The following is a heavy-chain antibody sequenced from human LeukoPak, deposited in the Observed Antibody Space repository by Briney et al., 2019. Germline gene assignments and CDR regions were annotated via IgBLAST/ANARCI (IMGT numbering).Heavy chain of an antibody. V-gene: IGHV4-4*07. Sequence: SETLSLTCSVSSGFISNYYWSWIRQPAGKGLEWIGRISTSGNTNYSPSLKSRVTMSVDTSKNQFFLYLRSVTAADTAVYYCARDSRYYDFWSGYLDYWGQGALVTVSS. CDR1: SGFISNYY. J-gene: IGHJ4*02. CDR3: ARDSRYYDFWSGYLDY. CDR2: ISTSGNT. D-gene: IGHD3-3*01.